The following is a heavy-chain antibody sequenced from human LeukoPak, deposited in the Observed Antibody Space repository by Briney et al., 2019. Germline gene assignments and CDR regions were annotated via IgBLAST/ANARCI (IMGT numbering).Heavy chain of an antibody. J-gene: IGHJ4*02. Sequence: PSETLSLTCAVYGGSFSGYYWSWIRQPPGKGLEWIGEINRSGSTNYNPSLKSRVTISVDTSKNQFSLKLSSVTAADTAVYYCARLGYRWGVDYWGQGTLVTVSS. CDR2: INRSGST. CDR1: GGSFSGYY. V-gene: IGHV4-34*01. CDR3: ARLGYRWGVDY. D-gene: IGHD5-12*01.